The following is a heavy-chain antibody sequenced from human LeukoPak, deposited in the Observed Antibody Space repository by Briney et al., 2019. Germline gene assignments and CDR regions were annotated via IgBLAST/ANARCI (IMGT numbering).Heavy chain of an antibody. J-gene: IGHJ3*01. CDR2: ISYSGTT. CDR1: GGSFSGYY. CDR3: ARDKGLPQAFDL. Sequence: SETLSLTCAVYGGSFSGYYWSWIRQPPGKGLEYIGYISYSGTTSYNPSLKSRVTISVDTSKNQFSLKLTSVTAADTAVYYCARDKGLPQAFDLWGQGTMVTVSS. D-gene: IGHD5/OR15-5a*01. V-gene: IGHV4-59*01.